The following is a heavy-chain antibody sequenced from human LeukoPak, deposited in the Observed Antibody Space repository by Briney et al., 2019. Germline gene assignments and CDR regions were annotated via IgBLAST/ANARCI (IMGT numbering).Heavy chain of an antibody. CDR3: ARDPSGTYAFDI. Sequence: GGSLRLSCAASGFTFSSYWMGWVRQAPGKRLEWVANMNIDGSEKYYADSAKGRFTISRDNARNSVYLQMNSLRVEDTAVYYCARDPSGTYAFDIWGQGTMVTVSS. CDR1: GFTFSSYW. CDR2: MNIDGSEK. J-gene: IGHJ3*02. V-gene: IGHV3-7*01.